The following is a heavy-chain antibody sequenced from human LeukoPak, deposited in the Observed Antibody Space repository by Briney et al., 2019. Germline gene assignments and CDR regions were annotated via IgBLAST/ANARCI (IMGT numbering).Heavy chain of an antibody. CDR2: IYTSGST. Sequence: SETLSLTCTVSGGSISSYYWSWIRQLAGKGLEWIGRIYTSGSTNYNPSLKSRVTMSVDTSKNQFSLKLSSVTAADTAVYYCARVHGSGSPQYNWFDPWGQGTLVTVSS. D-gene: IGHD3-10*01. J-gene: IGHJ5*02. V-gene: IGHV4-4*07. CDR1: GGSISSYY. CDR3: ARVHGSGSPQYNWFDP.